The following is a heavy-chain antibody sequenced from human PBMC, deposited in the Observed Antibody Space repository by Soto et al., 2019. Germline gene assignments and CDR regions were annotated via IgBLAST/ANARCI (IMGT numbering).Heavy chain of an antibody. CDR3: ARERGPSDGDYDYYYGMDV. D-gene: IGHD4-17*01. CDR1: GYTFTGYY. J-gene: IGHJ6*02. CDR2: INPNSGGT. V-gene: IGHV1-2*02. Sequence: QVQLVQSGAEVKKPGASVKVSCKASGYTFTGYYMHWVRQAPGQGLEWMGWINPNSGGTNYAQKFQGRVTMTSDTSNSTAYMELSRLRSDDTAVYYCARERGPSDGDYDYYYGMDVWGQGTTVTVSS.